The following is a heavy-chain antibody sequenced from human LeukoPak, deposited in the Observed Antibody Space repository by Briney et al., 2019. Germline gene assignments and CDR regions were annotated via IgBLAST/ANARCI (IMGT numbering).Heavy chain of an antibody. CDR1: GCTFTSNA. CDR3: ASSMVRGVIITRGYFDY. J-gene: IGHJ4*02. D-gene: IGHD3-10*01. V-gene: IGHV1-3*01. Sequence: ASVKVSCKASGCTFTSNAMHWVRQAPGQRLEWLGWINAGNGNTKYSQKFQGRVTITRDTSASTAYMELSSPRSEDTAVYYCASSMVRGVIITRGYFDYWGQGTLVTVSS. CDR2: INAGNGNT.